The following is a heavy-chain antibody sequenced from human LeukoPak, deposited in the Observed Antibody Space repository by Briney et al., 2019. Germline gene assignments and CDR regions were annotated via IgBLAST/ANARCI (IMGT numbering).Heavy chain of an antibody. V-gene: IGHV3-11*04. CDR3: ARVAHGSGQDV. Sequence: GGSLRLSCAASGFNFNDYMSWVRQAPGKGLEWISYLSPSSDFMYIADSVKGRFTISRDNAKNSLYLQMNSLRAEDTAVYYCARVAHGSGQDVWGQGTTVTVSS. CDR1: GFNFNDY. J-gene: IGHJ6*02. D-gene: IGHD3-10*01. CDR2: LSPSSDFM.